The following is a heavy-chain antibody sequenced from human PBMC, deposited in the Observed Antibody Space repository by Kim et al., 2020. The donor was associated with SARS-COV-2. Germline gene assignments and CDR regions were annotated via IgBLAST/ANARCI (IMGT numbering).Heavy chain of an antibody. CDR3: AKADMVRGTLDY. J-gene: IGHJ4*02. Sequence: GGSLRLSCAASGFTFDDYAMHWVRQAPGKGLEWVSGISWNSGSIGYADSVKGRFTISRDNAKNSLYLQMNSLRAEDTALYYCAKADMVRGTLDYWGQGTL. V-gene: IGHV3-9*01. CDR2: ISWNSGSI. CDR1: GFTFDDYA. D-gene: IGHD3-10*01.